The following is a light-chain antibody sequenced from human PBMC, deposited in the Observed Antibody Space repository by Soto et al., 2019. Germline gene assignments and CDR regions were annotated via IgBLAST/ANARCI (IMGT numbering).Light chain of an antibody. Sequence: DIQMTQSASSLPASVGDTVTISCQASQDISKYLNWFQQKPGKAPKLLIYDVFNVETGVPSRFSGRGSGTDFTLIISNLQPEDFANYFCQQYDQLPITFGGGTKVDI. J-gene: IGKJ4*01. CDR3: QQYDQLPIT. CDR2: DVF. V-gene: IGKV1-33*01. CDR1: QDISKY.